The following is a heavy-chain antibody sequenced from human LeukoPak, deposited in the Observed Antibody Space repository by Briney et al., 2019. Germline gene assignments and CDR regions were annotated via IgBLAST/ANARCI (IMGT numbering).Heavy chain of an antibody. CDR3: ARDGRSGWNDHDY. D-gene: IGHD6-19*01. Sequence: PGGSLRLSCAASGFTFSSYAMSWVRQAPGKGLEWVSVISGSDTSTYYADSVKGRFTISRDDSKNTLYLQMNSLRAEDTAVYYCARDGRSGWNDHDYWGQGTLVIVSS. V-gene: IGHV3-23*01. CDR1: GFTFSSYA. J-gene: IGHJ4*02. CDR2: ISGSDTST.